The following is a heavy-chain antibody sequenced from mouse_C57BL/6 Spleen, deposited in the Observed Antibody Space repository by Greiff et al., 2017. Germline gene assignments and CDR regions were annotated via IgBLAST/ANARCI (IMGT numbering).Heavy chain of an antibody. D-gene: IGHD4-1*01. Sequence: EVKLMESGPGLVKPSQSLSLTCSVTGYSITSGYYWNWLRQFPGNKLEWMGYISYDGSNNYNPSLKNRISITRDTSTNQFFLKLNSVTTEDTATYYCARDWEAWFAYWGQGTLVTVSA. J-gene: IGHJ3*01. CDR3: ARDWEAWFAY. CDR2: ISYDGSN. CDR1: GYSITSGYY. V-gene: IGHV3-6*01.